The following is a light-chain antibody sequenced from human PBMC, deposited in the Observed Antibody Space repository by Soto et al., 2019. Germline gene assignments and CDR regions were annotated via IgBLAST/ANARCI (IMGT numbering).Light chain of an antibody. J-gene: IGKJ4*01. V-gene: IGKV3-20*01. CDR2: SAS. CDR3: QQGLT. Sequence: IVLTQSPGTLSLSPGERATLSCRASQSVSRSYLAWYQQKPGQAPRLLIYSASNRATGIPDRFSGSGSGTDFILTISRLEPEDLAVYYCQQGLTFGGGTKVEIK. CDR1: QSVSRSY.